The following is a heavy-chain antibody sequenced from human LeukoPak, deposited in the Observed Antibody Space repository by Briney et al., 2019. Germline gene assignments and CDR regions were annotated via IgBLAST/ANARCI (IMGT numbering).Heavy chain of an antibody. Sequence: AETLSLTCTPSGGSLSGDNYYWSWIRQPPGKGLEWIGYIHDSGSTNYNPSLKSRVTISVDTSKNQFSLRLSSVSAADAAVYYCARDLVNWGQGTLVTVSS. CDR3: ARDLVN. CDR2: IHDSGST. CDR1: GGSLSGDNYY. D-gene: IGHD2-21*01. J-gene: IGHJ4*02. V-gene: IGHV4-61*01.